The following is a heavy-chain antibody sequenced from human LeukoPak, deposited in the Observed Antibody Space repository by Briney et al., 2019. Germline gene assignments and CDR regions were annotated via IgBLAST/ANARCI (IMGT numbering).Heavy chain of an antibody. J-gene: IGHJ4*02. CDR2: ISGSSGNT. CDR1: GFTFSNYA. V-gene: IGHV3-23*01. Sequence: GGSLRLSCEASGFTFSNYAMSWVRQAPGKGLEWVSGISGSSGNTYYADSMKGRFIISRDNSKNTLYLQMNSLRAEDTAVYYCAKAGSIRFDYWGQGILVTVSS. CDR3: AKAGSIRFDY. D-gene: IGHD1-26*01.